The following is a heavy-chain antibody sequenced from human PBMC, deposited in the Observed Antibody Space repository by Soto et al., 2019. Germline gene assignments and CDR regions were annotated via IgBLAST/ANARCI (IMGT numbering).Heavy chain of an antibody. D-gene: IGHD2-15*01. V-gene: IGHV4-30-4*01. Sequence: SETLSLTCTVSGGSISSGDYYWSWIRQPPGKGLEWIGYIYYSGSTYYNPSLKSRVTISVDTSKNQFSLKLSSVTAADTAVYYCARDRGYCSGGSCSDPNRFEYWGQGTLVTVSS. CDR2: IYYSGST. J-gene: IGHJ4*02. CDR1: GGSISSGDYY. CDR3: ARDRGYCSGGSCSDPNRFEY.